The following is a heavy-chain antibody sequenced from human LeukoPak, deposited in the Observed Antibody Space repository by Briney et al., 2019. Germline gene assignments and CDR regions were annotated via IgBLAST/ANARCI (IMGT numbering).Heavy chain of an antibody. CDR1: GFTFSSYA. CDR2: ISYDGSNK. V-gene: IGHV3-30-3*01. J-gene: IGHJ4*02. D-gene: IGHD3-22*01. Sequence: PGGSLRLSCAASGFTFSSYAMHWVRQAPGKGLEWVAVISYDGSNKYYADSVKSRFTISRDNSKNTLYLQMNSLRAEDTAVYYCARDLDYYDSSGYFDYWGQGTLVTVSS. CDR3: ARDLDYYDSSGYFDY.